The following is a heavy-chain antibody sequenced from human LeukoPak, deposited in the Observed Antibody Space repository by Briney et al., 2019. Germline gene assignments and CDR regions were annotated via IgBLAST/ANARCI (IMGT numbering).Heavy chain of an antibody. CDR2: IYYSGKS. CDR1: GASITSSY. CDR3: ARDVGYCSSASCYVWFDP. Sequence: SETLSLTCTVSGASITSSYWSWIRQSPGKGLEWIGYIYYSGKSNYNPSLSSRVTMSVDTSKNQFSLRLSSVTAADTAIYYCARDVGYCSSASCYVWFDPWGQGTLVTVSS. D-gene: IGHD2-2*01. J-gene: IGHJ5*02. V-gene: IGHV4-59*01.